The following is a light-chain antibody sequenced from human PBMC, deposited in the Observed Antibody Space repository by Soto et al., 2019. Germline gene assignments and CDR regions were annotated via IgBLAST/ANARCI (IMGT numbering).Light chain of an antibody. CDR2: GAS. CDR1: QSVSSN. Sequence: EIVMTQSPATLSVSAGERATLSCRASQSVSSNLAWYQQKPGQAPRLLIYGASTRATGIPARLSGSGSGTEFTLTISSLQSEDFAVYYCQQYNNWPRTFGQGTKVDI. CDR3: QQYNNWPRT. V-gene: IGKV3-15*01. J-gene: IGKJ1*01.